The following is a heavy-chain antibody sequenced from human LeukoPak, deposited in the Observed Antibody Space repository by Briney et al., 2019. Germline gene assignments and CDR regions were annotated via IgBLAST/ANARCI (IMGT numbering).Heavy chain of an antibody. CDR2: IYHSGST. V-gene: IGHV4-4*02. Sequence: KPSETLSLTCAVSGGSISSSNWWSWLRQPPGKGLEWIGEIYHSGSTNYNPSLKSRVTISVDKSKNQFSLKLSSVTAADTAVYYCARAGVLLWFGELLPQLPDYWGQGTLVTVSS. J-gene: IGHJ4*02. CDR1: GGSISSSNW. D-gene: IGHD3-10*01. CDR3: ARAGVLLWFGELLPQLPDY.